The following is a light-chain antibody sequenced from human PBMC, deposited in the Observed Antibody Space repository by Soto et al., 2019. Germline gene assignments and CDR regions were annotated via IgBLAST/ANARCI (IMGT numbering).Light chain of an antibody. V-gene: IGKV3-11*01. CDR1: QSLRSS. Sequence: ETMMTQSPDTLSVSLGERATLSCRASQSLRSSLAWYQQKPGQAPRLLIYSASIRAPGIPARFSGSRSGTDFTLTITSLEPEDFAFYYCQQRSNWPPTFGPGTKVDIK. CDR3: QQRSNWPPT. CDR2: SAS. J-gene: IGKJ3*01.